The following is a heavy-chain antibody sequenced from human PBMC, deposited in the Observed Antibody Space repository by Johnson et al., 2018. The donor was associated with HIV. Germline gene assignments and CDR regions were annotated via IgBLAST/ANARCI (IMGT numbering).Heavy chain of an antibody. CDR2: IRYEGSRT. D-gene: IGHD3-3*01. Sequence: QVQLVESGGGVVQPGESLGLSCAASGFIFNNYGMHWVRQAPGKGLEWVAFIRYEGSRTYYADSVKGRFTISRDKSKNTLYLQMNSLRAEDTAVYYCARGPSDYDFWSGDPVSWGQGTMVTVSS. V-gene: IGHV3-30*02. J-gene: IGHJ3*01. CDR1: GFIFNNYG. CDR3: ARGPSDYDFWSGDPVS.